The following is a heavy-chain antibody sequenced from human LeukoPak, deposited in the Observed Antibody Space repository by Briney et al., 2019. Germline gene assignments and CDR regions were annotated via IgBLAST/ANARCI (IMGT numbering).Heavy chain of an antibody. D-gene: IGHD2-8*01. V-gene: IGHV1-69*05. CDR2: IIPIFGTA. Sequence: GSSVKVSCKASGGTFSSYAISWVRQAPGQGLEWMGGIIPIFGTANYAQKFQGSVTITTDESTSTAYMELSSLRSEDTAVYYCASGGIVWAVPCYYMDVWGKGTTVTVSS. CDR1: GGTFSSYA. J-gene: IGHJ6*03. CDR3: ASGGIVWAVPCYYMDV.